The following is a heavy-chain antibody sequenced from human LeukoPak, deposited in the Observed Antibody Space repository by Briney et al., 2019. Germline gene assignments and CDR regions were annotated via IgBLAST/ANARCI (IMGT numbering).Heavy chain of an antibody. CDR3: TTAPRGYCSGGSCSYAFDI. CDR1: TFTFSNAW. D-gene: IGHD2-15*01. J-gene: IGHJ3*02. V-gene: IGHV3-15*01. CDR2: ILSKSEGGTT. Sequence: VGSLRLSCAASTFTFSNAWMSWVRQAPGKGLEWVGRILSKSEGGTTDYAAPVKGRFTISRDDSKNTLYLQMNSLKTEDTAVYYCTTAPRGYCSGGSCSYAFDIWGQGTMVTVSS.